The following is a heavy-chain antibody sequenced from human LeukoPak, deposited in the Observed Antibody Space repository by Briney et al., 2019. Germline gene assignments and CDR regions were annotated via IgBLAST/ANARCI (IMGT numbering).Heavy chain of an antibody. Sequence: PGGSLRLSCAASGFTFSSYAMSWVRQAPGKGLVWVSRINSDGSSTSYAESEKGRFTISRDNAKNTLCLQMNSLRAEDTAVYYCARKDGWDYYDSSGYYYPWGQGTLVTVSS. CDR2: INSDGSST. V-gene: IGHV3-74*01. CDR1: GFTFSSYA. J-gene: IGHJ5*02. CDR3: ARKDGWDYYDSSGYYYP. D-gene: IGHD3-22*01.